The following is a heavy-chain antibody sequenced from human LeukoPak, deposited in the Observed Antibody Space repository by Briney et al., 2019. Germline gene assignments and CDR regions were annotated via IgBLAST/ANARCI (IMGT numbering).Heavy chain of an antibody. CDR2: INPNSGGT. D-gene: IGHD6-19*01. J-gene: IGHJ3*02. V-gene: IGHV1-2*02. CDR1: GYTFTSYD. Sequence: GASVKVSCKASGYTFTSYDINWVRQATGQGLEWMGWINPNSGGTNYAQKFQGRVTMTRDTSISTAYMELSRLRSDDTAVYYCARAAAVAGTRNDAFDIWGQGTMVTVSS. CDR3: ARAAAVAGTRNDAFDI.